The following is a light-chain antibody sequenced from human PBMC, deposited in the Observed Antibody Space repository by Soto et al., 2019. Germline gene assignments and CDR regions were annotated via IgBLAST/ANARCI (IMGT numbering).Light chain of an antibody. V-gene: IGLV1-40*01. CDR3: QSYGSSGVV. Sequence: QSVLTQPPSVSGAPGQRVTISCTGSMSNIGAGYDVHWYQQLPGTAPKLLISANNNRPSGVPDRFSGSKSGTSASLAITGLQADDEADYYCQSYGSSGVVFGGGTQVTVL. CDR1: MSNIGAGYD. J-gene: IGLJ2*01. CDR2: ANN.